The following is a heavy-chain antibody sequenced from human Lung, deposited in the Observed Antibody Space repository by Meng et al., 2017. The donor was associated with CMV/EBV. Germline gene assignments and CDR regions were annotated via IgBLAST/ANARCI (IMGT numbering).Heavy chain of an antibody. CDR3: ARGGTVFGVLIDWYFDL. V-gene: IGHV1-46*01. Sequence: ASVKVSCKASGYTFTSHYMNWVRQAPGQGPEWVGIIDPSGGSTTYAQKFQGRVTMTRDTSTSTVYMDLSSVRSEDTAVYYCARGGTVFGVLIDWYFDLWGRGTLVTVSS. J-gene: IGHJ2*01. CDR1: GYTFTSHY. D-gene: IGHD3-3*01. CDR2: IDPSGGST.